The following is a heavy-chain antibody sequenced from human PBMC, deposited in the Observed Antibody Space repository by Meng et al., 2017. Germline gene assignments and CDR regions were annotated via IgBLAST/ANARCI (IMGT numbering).Heavy chain of an antibody. Sequence: VQVPESCTGRVTPSQTRSLTFTVSGGSSSSGGYYWSWIRQHPGKGLEWIGYIYYSGSTYYNPSLKSRVTISVDTSKNQFSLKLSSVTAADTAVYYCASKGGLSTYNWFDPWGQGTLVTVSS. D-gene: IGHD5-12*01. CDR3: ASKGGLSTYNWFDP. CDR1: GGSSSSGGYY. CDR2: IYYSGST. J-gene: IGHJ5*02. V-gene: IGHV4-31*03.